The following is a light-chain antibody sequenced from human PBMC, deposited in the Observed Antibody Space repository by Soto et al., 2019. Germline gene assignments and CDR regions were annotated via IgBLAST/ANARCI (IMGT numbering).Light chain of an antibody. Sequence: QSVLTQPPSVSGAPGQRVTISCTGSSSNIGAGYDVHWYQQLPGTAPRPLIYANSNRPSGVPDRFSGSKSGTSASLAITGLQAEDEADYYCQSYDSSLSGWVFGGGTQLTVL. CDR3: QSYDSSLSGWV. CDR1: SSNIGAGYD. V-gene: IGLV1-40*01. CDR2: ANS. J-gene: IGLJ7*01.